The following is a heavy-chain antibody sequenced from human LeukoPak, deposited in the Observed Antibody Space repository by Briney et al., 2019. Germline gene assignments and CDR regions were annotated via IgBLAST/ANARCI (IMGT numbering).Heavy chain of an antibody. CDR2: IWYDGSNK. CDR1: GFTFSSYG. D-gene: IGHD3-3*01. V-gene: IGHV3-30*02. Sequence: GGSLRLSCAASGFTFSSYGMHWVRQAPGKGLEWVACIWYDGSNKYYADSVKGRFTISRENSKNTLYLQMNRLRAEGTAVYYCAKELRFLEWTEAYYTDYWGQGTLVTVSS. J-gene: IGHJ4*02. CDR3: AKELRFLEWTEAYYTDY.